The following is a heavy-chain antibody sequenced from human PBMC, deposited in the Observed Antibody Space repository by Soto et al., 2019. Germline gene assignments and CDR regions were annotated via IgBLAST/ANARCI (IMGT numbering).Heavy chain of an antibody. V-gene: IGHV3-21*01. Sequence: PGESLRLSCVGSGFTFSTYIIHWVRQAPGKGLEWVSSISSRSDIYYANSVKGRFTISRDNAKNSVSLQMNSLRAEDTAVYYCAREYTAWPLAYGLDVWGQGTTVTVSS. CDR1: GFTFSTYI. J-gene: IGHJ6*02. CDR2: ISSRSDI. CDR3: AREYTAWPLAYGLDV. D-gene: IGHD2-2*02.